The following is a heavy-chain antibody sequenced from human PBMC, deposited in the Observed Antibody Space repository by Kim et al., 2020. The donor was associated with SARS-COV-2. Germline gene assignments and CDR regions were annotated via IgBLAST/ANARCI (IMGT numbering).Heavy chain of an antibody. Sequence: ASVKVSCKASGYRFSSYGFGWVRQAPGQGLEWVGWINPYNGDTKYARKLQDRVTLTTDTPTRTAYMELRSLRSDDTAVYYWARWVTTNYSYFGMDVWGQGTTVTVSS. CDR1: GYRFSSYG. J-gene: IGHJ6*02. V-gene: IGHV1-18*04. CDR3: ARWVTTNYSYFGMDV. CDR2: INPYNGDT. D-gene: IGHD4-17*01.